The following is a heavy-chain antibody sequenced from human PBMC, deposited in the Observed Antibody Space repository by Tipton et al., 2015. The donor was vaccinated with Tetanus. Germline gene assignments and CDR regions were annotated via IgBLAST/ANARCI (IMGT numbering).Heavy chain of an antibody. CDR1: GGSITSDNHY. J-gene: IGHJ4*02. CDR2: IYHSGST. Sequence: LRLSCAVSGGSITSDNHYWSWIRQPPGKGLEWIGYIYHSGSTYYNASLKSRLDISLDTSKNQFSLRLTSVTVADTAVYYCARMGFTYGQVVYWGQGTLVTVAS. V-gene: IGHV4-30-4*08. D-gene: IGHD5-18*01. CDR3: ARMGFTYGQVVY.